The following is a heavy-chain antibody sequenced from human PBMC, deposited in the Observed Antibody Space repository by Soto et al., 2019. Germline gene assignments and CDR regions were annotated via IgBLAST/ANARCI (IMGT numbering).Heavy chain of an antibody. V-gene: IGHV1-69*12. D-gene: IGHD5-12*01. CDR2: IIPIFVKA. J-gene: IGHJ6*02. CDR1: GCTFSSYA. Sequence: QVQLVQSGAEVKKPGSSVKVSCKASGCTFSSYAISWVRQAPGQGLEWMGGIIPIFVKANYAQKFHGRVTTTADESTSKAYMELSSLRSEDTTGYYFATRPMATITYYYSMDVWGQGTTVTVSS. CDR3: ATRPMATITYYYSMDV.